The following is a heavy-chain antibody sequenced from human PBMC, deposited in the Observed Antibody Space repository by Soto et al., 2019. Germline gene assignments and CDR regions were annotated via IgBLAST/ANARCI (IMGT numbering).Heavy chain of an antibody. J-gene: IGHJ4*02. CDR2: IIPIFGTA. Sequence: GASVKVSCKASGGTFSSYAISWVRQAPGQGLEWMGGIIPIFGTANYAQKFQGRVTITADESTSTAYMELGSLRSEDTAVYYCEFCSSPADDFDYWGQGTLVTVSS. CDR1: GGTFSSYA. CDR3: EFCSSPADDFDY. V-gene: IGHV1-69*13. D-gene: IGHD6-6*01.